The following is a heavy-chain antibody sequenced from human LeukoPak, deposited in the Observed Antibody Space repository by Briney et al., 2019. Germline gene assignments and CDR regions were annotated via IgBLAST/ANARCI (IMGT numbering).Heavy chain of an antibody. Sequence: EASVKVSCKASGGTFSSYAISWVRQAPGQGLEWMGGIIPIFGTANSAQKFQGRVTITADESTSTAYMELSSLRSEDTAVYYCARDKDVVVTAIPGAFDIWGQGTMVTVSS. CDR3: ARDKDVVVTAIPGAFDI. CDR2: IIPIFGTA. CDR1: GGTFSSYA. J-gene: IGHJ3*02. D-gene: IGHD2-21*02. V-gene: IGHV1-69*13.